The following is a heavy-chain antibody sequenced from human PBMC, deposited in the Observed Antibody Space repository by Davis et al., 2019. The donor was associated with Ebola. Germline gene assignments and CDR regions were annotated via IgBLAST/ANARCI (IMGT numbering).Heavy chain of an antibody. Sequence: ASAKVSCKASAFTFTYYFIHWVRQAPGQGLEWMGIINPADGGATYAQMFQGRVTMTRDTSASTMYLEIRSLTFEDTAVYYCVIISMTWGQGTLVTVSS. V-gene: IGHV1-46*01. CDR2: INPADGGA. CDR3: VIISMT. CDR1: AFTFTYYF. D-gene: IGHD2-21*02. J-gene: IGHJ4*01.